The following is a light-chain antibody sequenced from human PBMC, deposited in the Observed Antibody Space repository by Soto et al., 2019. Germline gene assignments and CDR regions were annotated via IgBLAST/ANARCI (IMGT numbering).Light chain of an antibody. CDR2: DVS. J-gene: IGKJ2*01. CDR1: QDISKY. V-gene: IGKV1-33*01. CDR3: QQSYRTPYT. Sequence: DIQMTQSPSSLSASVGDRVTITCQASQDISKYLNWYQQKPGKAPKLLIYDVSNLETGVPSRFSGSGSGSGTDFEFTINNLQPEDFATYYCQQSYRTPYTFGQGTKV.